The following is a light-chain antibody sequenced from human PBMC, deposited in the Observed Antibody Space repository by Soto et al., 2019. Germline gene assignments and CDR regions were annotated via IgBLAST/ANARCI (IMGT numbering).Light chain of an antibody. V-gene: IGLV6-57*04. Sequence: NFMLSQPHSVSESPGKTVTISCTRSSGSIASNYVQWYQQRPGSAPTPVIYEDSQRPSGVPDRFSGSIDSSSNSASLTISRLQTEDAADYYCQSFDINNVVFGGGTQLTVL. CDR3: QSFDINNVV. J-gene: IGLJ2*01. CDR1: SGSIASNY. CDR2: EDS.